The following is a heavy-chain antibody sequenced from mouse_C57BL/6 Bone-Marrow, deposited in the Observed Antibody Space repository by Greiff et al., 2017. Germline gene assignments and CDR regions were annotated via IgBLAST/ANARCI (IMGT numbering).Heavy chain of an antibody. CDR1: GYTFTSYW. J-gene: IGHJ3*01. CDR3: ARPFAY. Sequence: QVQLQQSGAELVMPGASVKLSCKASGYTFTSYWMHWVKQRPGQGLEWIGEIDPSDSYTNYNQKFKGKSTLTVDKSSSTAYMQLSSLTSEDSAVYYCARPFAYWGQGTRVTVSA. CDR2: IDPSDSYT. V-gene: IGHV1-69*01.